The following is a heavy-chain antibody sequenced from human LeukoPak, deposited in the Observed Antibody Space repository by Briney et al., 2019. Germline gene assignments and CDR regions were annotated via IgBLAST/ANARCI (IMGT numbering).Heavy chain of an antibody. D-gene: IGHD1-14*01. V-gene: IGHV4-39*01. CDR1: GGSISTSRYY. CDR2: MHYSGST. CDR3: ARIPSRISWFDP. J-gene: IGHJ5*02. Sequence: SETLSLTCTVSGGSISTSRYYWGWIRQPPGKGLEWIGSMHYSGSTYYNPSLKSRVTISVDTSKNQFSLKLRSVTAADTAVYYCARIPSRISWFDPWGQGTLVTVSS.